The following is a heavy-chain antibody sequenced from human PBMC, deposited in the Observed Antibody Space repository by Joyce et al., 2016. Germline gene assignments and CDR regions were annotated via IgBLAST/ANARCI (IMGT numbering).Heavy chain of an antibody. J-gene: IGHJ4*02. CDR1: GFTFSTYY. CDR3: ARWDHSNDWYLTY. CDR2: IRDDGRAA. D-gene: IGHD6-19*01. Sequence: EVQLVESGGGLVQPGGSLRLSCTVSGFTFSTYYMAWVRQAPGKGLEWVGNIRDDGRAAFYADSGKGRFTISRDNAKKSLYLQMNSLRTDDTAVYYCARWDHSNDWYLTYWGQGTLVTVSS. V-gene: IGHV3-7*05.